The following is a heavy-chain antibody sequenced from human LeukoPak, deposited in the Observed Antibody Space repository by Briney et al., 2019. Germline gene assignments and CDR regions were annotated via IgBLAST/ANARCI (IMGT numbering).Heavy chain of an antibody. J-gene: IGHJ4*02. CDR3: GADILTGATIY. V-gene: IGHV3-11*01. CDR1: GFTFSDYY. CDR2: VSSSGTTE. Sequence: GGSLRLSCAASGFTFSDYYMTWTRQAPGKGLEWVSYVSSSGTTEYYADSVKGRFTISRDSAKDSLYLQMNSLRAEDTAVYYCGADILTGATIYWGQGTLVTVSS. D-gene: IGHD3-9*01.